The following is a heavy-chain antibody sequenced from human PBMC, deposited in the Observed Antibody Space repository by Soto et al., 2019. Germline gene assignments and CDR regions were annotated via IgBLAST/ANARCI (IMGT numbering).Heavy chain of an antibody. V-gene: IGHV4-61*01. J-gene: IGHJ4*02. CDR3: AKCSSGDGYYLDS. CDR1: GGSVSSGSYY. Sequence: SETLLLTFTVSGGSVSSGSYYWSWIRQPPGKGLEWIGYIYDSGSTNYNASLKSRVTISVDTSKNQFSLKLSSVTDADTAVYYCAKCSSGDGYYLDSWRQGSLVTVSS. CDR2: IYDSGST. D-gene: IGHD2-15*01.